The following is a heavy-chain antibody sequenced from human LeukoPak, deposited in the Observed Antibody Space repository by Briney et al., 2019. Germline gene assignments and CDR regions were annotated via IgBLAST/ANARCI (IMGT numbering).Heavy chain of an antibody. CDR2: INPNSGGT. CDR1: GYTFTGYY. V-gene: IGHV1-2*02. CDR3: ARVYYDSSDYEYFQH. D-gene: IGHD3-22*01. J-gene: IGHJ1*01. Sequence: ASVKVSCKASGYTFTGYYMHWVRQAPGQGLEWMGWINPNSGGTNYAQKFQGRVTMTRDTSIITAYMELSRLRSDDTAVYFCARVYYDSSDYEYFQHWGQGTLVTVSS.